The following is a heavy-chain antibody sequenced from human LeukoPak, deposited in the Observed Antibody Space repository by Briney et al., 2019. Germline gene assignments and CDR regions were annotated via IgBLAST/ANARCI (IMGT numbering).Heavy chain of an antibody. V-gene: IGHV1-2*06. D-gene: IGHD1-14*01. CDR3: ARVSGSFSVVTSWFDP. J-gene: IGHJ5*02. CDR1: GYTFTDYY. CDR2: IYPNSGDT. Sequence: GASVKVSCKASGYTFTDYYLLWVRQAPGQGLEWMGRIYPNSGDTDYAQKFQDRVTMTRDTSISTAYMELSRLTSDDTAIYYCARVSGSFSVVTSWFDPWGQGTLVIVSS.